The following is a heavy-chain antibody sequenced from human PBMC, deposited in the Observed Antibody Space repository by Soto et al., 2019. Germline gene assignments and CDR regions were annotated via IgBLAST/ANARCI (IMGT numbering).Heavy chain of an antibody. CDR1: GFTFSAYD. V-gene: IGHV3-13*05. D-gene: IGHD2-15*01. CDR2: IGAADDP. Sequence: LRLSCAASGFTFSAYDMHWVRQTTGKGLEWVSAIGAADDPYYLGSVKGRFTISRENAKNSLYLQMNSLRAEGTAVYYCARAYSGRLPRRADYYFAMDVWGQGTTVTVSS. J-gene: IGHJ6*02. CDR3: ARAYSGRLPRRADYYFAMDV.